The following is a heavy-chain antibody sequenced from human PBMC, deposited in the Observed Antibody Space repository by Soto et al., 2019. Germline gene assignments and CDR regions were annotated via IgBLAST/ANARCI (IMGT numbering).Heavy chain of an antibody. CDR2: IYYSDSGST. CDR1: GSSISNYY. D-gene: IGHD2-2*01. V-gene: IGHV4-59*01. J-gene: IGHJ5*02. CDR3: ARDCPYCSSSSPGLDP. Sequence: PSETLSLTCTVSGSSISNYYWSWIRQPPGKGLEWIGYIYYSDSGSTNYNPSLKSRVTISVDTSKNQFSLKLSSVTAADTAVYYCARDCPYCSSSSPGLDPWGQGTLLTVSS.